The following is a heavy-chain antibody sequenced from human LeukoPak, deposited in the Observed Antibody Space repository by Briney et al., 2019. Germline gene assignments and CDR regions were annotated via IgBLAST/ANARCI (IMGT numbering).Heavy chain of an antibody. J-gene: IGHJ4*02. V-gene: IGHV4-59*01. CDR3: ARASGGDGSGSL. Sequence: SETLSLTCTVSGGSISGYYWSWIRQPPWKGLEWIGYIYYSGSPDYNPSLKSRVTISVDTSKNQFSLNLSSVTAADTAMYYCARASGGDGSGSLWGQGTLVSVSS. CDR2: IYYSGSP. D-gene: IGHD3-10*01. CDR1: GGSISGYY.